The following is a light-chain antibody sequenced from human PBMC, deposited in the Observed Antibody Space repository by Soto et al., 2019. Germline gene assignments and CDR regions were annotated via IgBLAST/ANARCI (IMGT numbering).Light chain of an antibody. J-gene: IGLJ7*01. V-gene: IGLV2-23*01. Sequence: QSALTQPASVSGSPGQSITISCAGTSSDVGSYSLVSWYQHHPGKAPKLIIYEGSKRPSGVSNRFSGSKSGNTASLTLSGLQAEDEADYYCCSYAGSSTWVFGGGTQLTVL. CDR3: CSYAGSSTWV. CDR1: SSDVGSYSL. CDR2: EGS.